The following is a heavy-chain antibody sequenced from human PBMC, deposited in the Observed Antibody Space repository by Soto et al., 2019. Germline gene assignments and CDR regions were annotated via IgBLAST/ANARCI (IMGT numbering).Heavy chain of an antibody. V-gene: IGHV4-34*01. CDR2: INDSGST. J-gene: IGHJ4*02. D-gene: IGHD6-13*01. CDR3: ARAPTYGAAAPSLDY. CDR1: GWSFSGYY. Sequence: SETLSLTCAVYGWSFSGYYWTWIRQPPGKGLEWIGEINDSGSTNYNPSLKSRVTISVGTSKNQFSLKLNSVTAADMAVYYSARAPTYGAAAPSLDYWGQGTLVTVSS.